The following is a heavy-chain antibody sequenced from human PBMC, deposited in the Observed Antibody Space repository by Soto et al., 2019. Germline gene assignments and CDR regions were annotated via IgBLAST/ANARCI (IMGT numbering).Heavy chain of an antibody. CDR3: ARVGKATVIDAFDI. V-gene: IGHV1-69*13. J-gene: IGHJ3*02. CDR2: IIPIFGTA. Sequence: ASVKVSCKASGGTFSSYAISWVRQAPGQGLEWMGGIIPIFGTANYAQKFQGRVTITADESTSTAYMELSSLRSEDTAVYYCARVGKATVIDAFDIWGQGTMVTVS. CDR1: GGTFSSYA. D-gene: IGHD1-26*01.